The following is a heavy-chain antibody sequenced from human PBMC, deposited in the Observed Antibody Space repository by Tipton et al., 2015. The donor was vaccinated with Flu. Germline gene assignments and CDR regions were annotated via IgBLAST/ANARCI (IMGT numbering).Heavy chain of an antibody. V-gene: IGHV4-38-2*01. CDR2: ICPGSP. Sequence: TLSLTCSVSGDSIGRDFCWGWVRRPPGKGLEWIGNICPGSPYYNPSLRSRVTMSIDRSNVQFSLGLTSVTAADTAVYFCARRTFSNYVSEPKNWFDVWGQGTLVTVSS. D-gene: IGHD4-11*01. CDR1: GDSIGRDFC. CDR3: ARRTFSNYVSEPKNWFDV. J-gene: IGHJ5*02.